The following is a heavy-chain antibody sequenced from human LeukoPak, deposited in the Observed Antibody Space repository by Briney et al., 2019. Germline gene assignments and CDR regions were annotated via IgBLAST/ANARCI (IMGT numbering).Heavy chain of an antibody. CDR2: IYYSGST. V-gene: IGHV4-59*01. CDR1: GVSISSYY. J-gene: IGHJ4*02. CDR3: ARLFHPALSGNYPFDY. D-gene: IGHD1-26*01. Sequence: PSETLSLTCTVSGVSISSYYWSWIRQPPGKGLEWIAYIYYSGSTSYNPSLKSRVTISVDTSKNQFSLKLNSVTAADTAMYYCARLFHPALSGNYPFDYWGQGTLVTVSS.